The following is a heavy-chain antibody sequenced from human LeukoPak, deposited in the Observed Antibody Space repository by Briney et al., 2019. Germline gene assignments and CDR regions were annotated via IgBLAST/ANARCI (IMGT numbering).Heavy chain of an antibody. J-gene: IGHJ6*03. Sequence: SETLSLTCTVSGYSISSGYYWGWIRQPPGKGLEWIGSIYHSGSTYYNPSLKSRVTISVDTSKNQFSLKLSSVTAADTAVYYCARVRGSGKYYYYYMDVWGKGTTVTISS. V-gene: IGHV4-38-2*02. D-gene: IGHD3-10*01. CDR1: GYSISSGYY. CDR3: ARVRGSGKYYYYYMDV. CDR2: IYHSGST.